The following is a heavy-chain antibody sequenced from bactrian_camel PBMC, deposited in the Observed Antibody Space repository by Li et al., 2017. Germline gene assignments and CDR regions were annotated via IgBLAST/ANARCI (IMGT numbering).Heavy chain of an antibody. CDR2: INGGGNRR. J-gene: IGHJ7*01. CDR1: RDTSGLSFSSSD. V-gene: IGHV3S40*01. D-gene: IGHD6*01. Sequence: VQLVESGGGSVEAGGSLTLSCAASRDTSGLSFSSSDMGWVRRAPGKGLEWVSAINGGGNRRHYADSVKGRFTISRDNAKNMLYLQLNTLKTEDTAIYYCAKVNPGPYVGSWYGVNYGMDYWGKGTQVTVS.